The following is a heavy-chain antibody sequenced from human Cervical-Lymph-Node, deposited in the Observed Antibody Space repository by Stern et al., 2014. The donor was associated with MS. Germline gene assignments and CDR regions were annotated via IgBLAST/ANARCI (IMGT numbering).Heavy chain of an antibody. CDR1: GFAFDDYA. D-gene: IGHD3-3*01. J-gene: IGHJ6*02. Sequence: EVQLVESGGGLVQPGRALRLSCAAAGFAFDDYAMHLVRPATGQGLECVSGISWIGTKIGYADSVKGRFTISRDNAKNSLFLQMNNLRAEDTALYYCATANYEFGYYGMDVWGQGTAVTVS. CDR2: ISWIGTKI. V-gene: IGHV3-9*01. CDR3: ATANYEFGYYGMDV.